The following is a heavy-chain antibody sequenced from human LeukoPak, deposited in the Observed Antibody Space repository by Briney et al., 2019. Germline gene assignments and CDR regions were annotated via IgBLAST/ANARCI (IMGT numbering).Heavy chain of an antibody. V-gene: IGHV3-21*05. CDR3: ARYSYGLAGIDY. J-gene: IGHJ4*02. CDR2: ISSSSSYI. CDR1: GFTFDDYA. Sequence: GGSLRLSCAASGFTFDDYAMHWVRQAPGKGLEWVSYISSSSSYIYYADSVKGRFTISRDNAKNSLYLQMNSLRAEDTAVYYCARYSYGLAGIDYWGQGTLVTVSS. D-gene: IGHD5-18*01.